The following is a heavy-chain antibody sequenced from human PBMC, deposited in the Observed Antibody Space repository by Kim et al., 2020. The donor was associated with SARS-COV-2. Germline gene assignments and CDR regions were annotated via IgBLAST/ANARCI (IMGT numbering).Heavy chain of an antibody. J-gene: IGHJ6*02. CDR1: GFTFSSYW. CDR3: ARDRIVGATRRDYYYYYGMDV. CDR2: IKQDGSEK. Sequence: GGSLRLSCAASGFTFSSYWMSWVRQAPGKGLEWVANIKQDGSEKYYVDSVKGRFTISRDNAKNSLYLQMNSLRAEDTAVYYCARDRIVGATRRDYYYYYGMDVWGQGTTVTVSS. V-gene: IGHV3-7*03. D-gene: IGHD1-26*01.